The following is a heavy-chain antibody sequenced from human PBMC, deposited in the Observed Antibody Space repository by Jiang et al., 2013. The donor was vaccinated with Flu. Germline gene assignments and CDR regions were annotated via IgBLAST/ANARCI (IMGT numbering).Heavy chain of an antibody. J-gene: IGHJ4*02. Sequence: GSGLVKPSETLSLTCTVSGGSISSYYWSWIRQPPGKGLEWIGYIYYSGSTNYNPSLKSRVTISVDTSKNQFSLKLSSVTAADTAVYYCARMPDGDYLHFDYVGPGNPGHRLL. CDR1: GGSISSYY. D-gene: IGHD4-17*01. CDR2: IYYSGST. V-gene: IGHV4-59*01. CDR3: ARMPDGDYLHFDY.